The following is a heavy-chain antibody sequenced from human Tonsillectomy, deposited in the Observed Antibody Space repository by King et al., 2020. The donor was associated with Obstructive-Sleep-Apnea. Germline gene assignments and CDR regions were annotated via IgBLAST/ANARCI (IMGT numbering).Heavy chain of an antibody. CDR3: ARGHYYHSSGDSTDLFDY. Sequence: VQLVESGGGLVRPGGSLRLPFEPSGFTFSSYDLHWFRQVPGKVLEGVSAIGTAGDPYFPGSVKGRFPISRENAKNSWYLQMNSLRAGDTAVYYCARGHYYHSSGDSTDLFDYWGQGTLVTVSS. D-gene: IGHD3-22*01. V-gene: IGHV3-13*04. CDR1: GFTFSSYD. CDR2: IGTAGDP. J-gene: IGHJ4*02.